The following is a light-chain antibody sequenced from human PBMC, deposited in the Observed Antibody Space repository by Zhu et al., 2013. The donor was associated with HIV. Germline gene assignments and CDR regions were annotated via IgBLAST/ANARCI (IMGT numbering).Light chain of an antibody. CDR2: GAS. Sequence: DIQMTQSPPSLSVSVGDRVIITCRASQNIKTYLAWIQQRPGEAPKSLIYGASSLESGVPSRFSGSGSGTEFTLTISSLQPHDFATYYCQQSYSTPYTFGQGTKLEIK. J-gene: IGKJ2*01. V-gene: IGKV1-16*01. CDR1: QNIKTY. CDR3: QQSYSTPYT.